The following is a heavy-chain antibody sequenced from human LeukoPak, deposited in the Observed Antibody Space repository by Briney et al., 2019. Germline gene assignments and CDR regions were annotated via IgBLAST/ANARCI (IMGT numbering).Heavy chain of an antibody. CDR1: GFTFTSSA. V-gene: IGHV1-58*01. J-gene: IGHJ5*02. D-gene: IGHD3-22*01. CDR2: IVVGSGNT. Sequence: SVKVSCKASGFTFTSSAVQWVRQARGQRLEWIGWIVVGSGNTNYAQKFQERVTITRDMSTSTAYIELSSLRSEDTAVYYCAALYYYDGSGSTIPFDPWGQGTLVTVSS. CDR3: AALYYYDGSGSTIPFDP.